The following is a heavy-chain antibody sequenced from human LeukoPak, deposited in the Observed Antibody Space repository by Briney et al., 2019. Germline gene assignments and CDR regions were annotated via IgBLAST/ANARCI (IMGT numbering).Heavy chain of an antibody. D-gene: IGHD3-3*01. Sequence: SETLSLACTVSGGSISSYYWTWIRQPPGRGLEWVGYISYGGSTNYNPSLKSRVTISVDTSTNQFSLKLSSVTAADTAVYYCARGIFGMVLNAFDLWGRGTMVTVSS. J-gene: IGHJ3*01. V-gene: IGHV4-59*01. CDR2: ISYGGST. CDR3: ARGIFGMVLNAFDL. CDR1: GGSISSYY.